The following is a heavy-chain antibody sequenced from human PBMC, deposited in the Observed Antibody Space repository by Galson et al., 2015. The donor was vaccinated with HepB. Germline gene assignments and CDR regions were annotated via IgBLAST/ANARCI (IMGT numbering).Heavy chain of an antibody. CDR2: INTNGGST. Sequence: SLRLSCAASGFTFSSYAMHWVRQAPGKGLAYVSAINTNGGSTNYASSVKGRFTISRDNSKNTLYLQMGSLRAEDMAVYYCARLYCSGGSCYFDYWGQGTLVTVYS. D-gene: IGHD2-15*01. J-gene: IGHJ4*02. CDR1: GFTFSSYA. V-gene: IGHV3-64*01. CDR3: ARLYCSGGSCYFDY.